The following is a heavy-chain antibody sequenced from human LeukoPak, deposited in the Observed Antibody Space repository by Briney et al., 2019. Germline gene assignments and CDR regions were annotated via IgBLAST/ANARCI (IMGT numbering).Heavy chain of an antibody. J-gene: IGHJ5*02. CDR3: ARDRYYYGSGSYPRLNT. D-gene: IGHD3-10*01. V-gene: IGHV1-69*06. CDR2: IIPIFGTA. CDR1: GGTFSSYA. Sequence: ASVKVSCKASGGTFSSYAISWVRQAPGQGLEWMGGIIPIFGTANYAQKFQGRVTVTADKSTSTAYMELSSLRSEDTAVYYCARDRYYYGSGSYPRLNTWGQGTLVTVSS.